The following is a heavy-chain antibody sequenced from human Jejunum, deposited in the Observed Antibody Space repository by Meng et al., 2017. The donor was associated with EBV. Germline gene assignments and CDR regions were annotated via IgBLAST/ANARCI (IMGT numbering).Heavy chain of an antibody. V-gene: IGHV1-2*06. CDR1: ADTSAGYY. Sequence: VQLVLHGAEVKKPGASVKVSCKASADTSAGYYMHWVRQAPGQGLEWMGRINPNSGGANYAQKFQGRVTMTRDTSISTAYMELSRLRSDDTAVYYCAREGLVGDLRYFDLWGRGTLVTVSS. D-gene: IGHD3-16*01. CDR2: INPNSGGA. CDR3: AREGLVGDLRYFDL. J-gene: IGHJ2*01.